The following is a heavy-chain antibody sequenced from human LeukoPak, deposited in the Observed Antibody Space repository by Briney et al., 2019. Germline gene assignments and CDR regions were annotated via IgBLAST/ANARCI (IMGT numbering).Heavy chain of an antibody. Sequence: SETLSLTCTVSGGSISSYYWSWIRQPPGKGLEWIGYIYYSGSANYNPSLKSRVTISVDTSKNQFSLKLSSLTAADTAVYYCARGRYCSGGSCYVDLWGRGTLVTVSS. CDR1: GGSISSYY. D-gene: IGHD2-15*01. J-gene: IGHJ2*01. CDR2: IYYSGSA. V-gene: IGHV4-59*01. CDR3: ARGRYCSGGSCYVDL.